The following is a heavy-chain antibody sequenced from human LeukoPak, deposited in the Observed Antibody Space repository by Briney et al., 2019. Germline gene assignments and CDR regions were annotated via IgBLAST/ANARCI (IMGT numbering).Heavy chain of an antibody. J-gene: IGHJ4*02. CDR1: GFTFSTYG. CDR3: AKGTNYGGNWPFDY. D-gene: IGHD4-23*01. CDR2: IWYDGTNE. V-gene: IGHV3-33*06. Sequence: GGSLRLSCSASGFTFSTYGMNWVRQAPGKGLEWVAVIWYDGTNEYYTDSVKGRFTISRDNSENTLFLQMNSLRAEDTAVYYCAKGTNYGGNWPFDYWGQGTLVTVSS.